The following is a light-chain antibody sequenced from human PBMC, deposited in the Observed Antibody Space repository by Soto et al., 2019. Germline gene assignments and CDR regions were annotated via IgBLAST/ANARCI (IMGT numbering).Light chain of an antibody. CDR3: PSYAGSTNYV. V-gene: IGLV2-8*01. CDR2: EVS. Sequence: QSALTQPPSASGSPGQSVSISCTGTSRDVGGNNYVSWYQQHPGKAPKLMIYEVSKRPSGVPDRFSGSKSGNTASLTVSGLQAEDEADYFCPSYAGSTNYVFGPRTKVTVL. CDR1: SRDVGGNNY. J-gene: IGLJ1*01.